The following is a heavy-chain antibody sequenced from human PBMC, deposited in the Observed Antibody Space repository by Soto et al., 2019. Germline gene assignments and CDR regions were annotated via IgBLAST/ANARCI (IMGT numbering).Heavy chain of an antibody. D-gene: IGHD4-17*01. V-gene: IGHV3-23*01. CDR1: GFTFSSYA. J-gene: IGHJ4*02. Sequence: GGSLRLSCAASGFTFSSYAMGWVRQAPGKGLEWVSAISGSGGSTYYADSVKGRFTISRDNSKNTLYLQMNSLRAEDTAVYYCAKVCYGDYYYFDYWGQGTLVTVSS. CDR2: ISGSGGST. CDR3: AKVCYGDYYYFDY.